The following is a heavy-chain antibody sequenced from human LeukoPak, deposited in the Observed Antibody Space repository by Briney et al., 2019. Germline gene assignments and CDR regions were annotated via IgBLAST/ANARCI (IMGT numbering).Heavy chain of an antibody. CDR1: GYTFTGYY. CDR3: AREGCSGGSCYEWFDP. V-gene: IGHV1-2*02. J-gene: IGHJ5*02. D-gene: IGHD2-15*01. Sequence: EASVKVSCKASGYTFTGYYMHWVRQAPGQGLEWMGWINPNSGGTNYAQKFQGRVTMTRDTSISTAYMELSRLRSDDTAVYYCAREGCSGGSCYEWFDPWGQGTLVTVSS. CDR2: INPNSGGT.